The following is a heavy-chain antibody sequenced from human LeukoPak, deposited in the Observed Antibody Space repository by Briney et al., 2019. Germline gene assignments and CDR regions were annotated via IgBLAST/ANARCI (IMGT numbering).Heavy chain of an antibody. CDR3: VKARKEVVTYDAFDI. CDR2: ISGSGDDT. V-gene: IGHV3-23*01. Sequence: GGSLRLSCAASGFTFSSYAMSWVRQAPGKGLEWVSAISGSGDDTYYADSVKGRYTTSRDISKNTLYLQMNSLRAEDTAVYYCVKARKEVVTYDAFDIWGQGTMVTVSS. D-gene: IGHD3-22*01. CDR1: GFTFSSYA. J-gene: IGHJ3*02.